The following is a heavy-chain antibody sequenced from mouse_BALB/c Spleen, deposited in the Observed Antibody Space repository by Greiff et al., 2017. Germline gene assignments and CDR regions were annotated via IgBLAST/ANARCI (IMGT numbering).Heavy chain of an antibody. D-gene: IGHD2-3*01. Sequence: VQLVESGAELVRPGVSVKISCKGSGYTFTDYAMHWVKQSHAKSLGWIGVISTYYGDASYNQKFKGKATMTVDKSSSTAYMELARLTSEDSAIYYCTRGEYDGGLYAMDYWGQGTSVTVSS. J-gene: IGHJ4*01. CDR2: ISTYYGDA. V-gene: IGHV1S137*01. CDR1: GYTFTDYA. CDR3: TRGEYDGGLYAMDY.